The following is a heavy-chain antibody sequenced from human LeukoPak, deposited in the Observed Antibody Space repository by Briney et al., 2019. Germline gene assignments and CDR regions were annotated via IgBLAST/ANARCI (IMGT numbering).Heavy chain of an antibody. D-gene: IGHD2-21*01. CDR1: GFSFTDYY. CDR2: INPNSGGT. J-gene: IGHJ5*02. V-gene: IGHV1-2*02. CDR3: ARADRLHGGPYLIGP. Sequence: AAVKVSCKTSGFSFTDYYMHWVRQAPGQGLEWMGWINPNSGGTSSAQKFQGRVTMTRDTSITTVYMEVSWLTSDDTAIYYCARADRLHGGPYLIGPWGQGTLVTVSS.